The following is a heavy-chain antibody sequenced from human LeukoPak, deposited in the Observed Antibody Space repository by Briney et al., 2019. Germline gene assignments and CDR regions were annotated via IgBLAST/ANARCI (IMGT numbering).Heavy chain of an antibody. J-gene: IGHJ5*02. CDR3: AKKPAGFDP. V-gene: IGHV3-9*01. CDR1: GFTFDDYA. Sequence: GGSLRLSCAASGFTFDDYAMHWVRQAPGKGLEWVSGISWNSGSIGYADSVKGRFTISRDNAKNSLYLQMNSLRAEDTAIYYCAKKPAGFDPWGQGTLVTVSS. D-gene: IGHD1-14*01. CDR2: ISWNSGSI.